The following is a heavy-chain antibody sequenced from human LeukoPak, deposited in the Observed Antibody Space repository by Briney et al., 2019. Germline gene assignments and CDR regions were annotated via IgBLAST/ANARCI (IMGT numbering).Heavy chain of an antibody. J-gene: IGHJ4*02. CDR1: GFTFSSFA. CDR2: IIGSGITT. Sequence: AQSLSLSCVAAGFTFSSFAMSWVSQVAGKGLEWVSTIIGSGITTFSTDSLKRRFTISRHNSKKTLFLQMNSLRAEDTAVYFCAKQIVVVTAGMNYFDNWGQGTLVTVSS. CDR3: AKQIVVVTAGMNYFDN. D-gene: IGHD2-15*01. V-gene: IGHV3-23*01.